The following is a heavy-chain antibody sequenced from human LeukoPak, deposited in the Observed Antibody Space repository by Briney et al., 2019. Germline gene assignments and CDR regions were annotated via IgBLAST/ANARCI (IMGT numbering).Heavy chain of an antibody. CDR3: AGPLLDY. J-gene: IGHJ4*02. CDR2: ISYDGSNK. V-gene: IGHV3-30*03. CDR1: GFTFSSYG. D-gene: IGHD3/OR15-3a*01. Sequence: AGGSLRLSCAASGFTFSSYGMHWVRQAPGKGLEWVAVISYDGSNKYYADSVKGRFTISRDNSKNTLYLQMNSLRAEDTAVYYCAGPLLDYWGQGTLVTVSS.